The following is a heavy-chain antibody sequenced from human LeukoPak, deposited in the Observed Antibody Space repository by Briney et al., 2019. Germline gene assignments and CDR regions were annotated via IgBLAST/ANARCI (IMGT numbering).Heavy chain of an antibody. J-gene: IGHJ3*02. CDR3: AKVEGSFPRSAFDI. CDR1: GFTVSSNY. D-gene: IGHD3-3*01. Sequence: GGSLRLSCAASGFTVSSNYMSWVRQAPGKGLEWVSVIYSGGSTYYADSVKGRFTISRDNSKNTLYLQMNSLRAEDTAVYYCAKVEGSFPRSAFDIWGQGTMVTVSS. CDR2: IYSGGST. V-gene: IGHV3-53*01.